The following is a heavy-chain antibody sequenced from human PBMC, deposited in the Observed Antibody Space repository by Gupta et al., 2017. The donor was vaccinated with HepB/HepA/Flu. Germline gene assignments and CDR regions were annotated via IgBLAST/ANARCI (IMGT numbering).Heavy chain of an antibody. Sequence: EVQLVESGGGLVKPGGSLRLSCAASGFTFSSYSMNWVRQAPGKGLEWVSSISSSSSYIYYADSVKGRFTISRDNAKNSLYLQMNSLRAEDTAVYYCARSKKYYYYMDVWGKGTTVTVSS. CDR3: ARSKKYYYYMDV. CDR1: GFTFSSYS. J-gene: IGHJ6*03. V-gene: IGHV3-21*01. CDR2: ISSSSSYI.